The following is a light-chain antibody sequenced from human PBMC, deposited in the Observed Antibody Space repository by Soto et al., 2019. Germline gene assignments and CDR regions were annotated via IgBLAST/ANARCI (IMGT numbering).Light chain of an antibody. CDR3: QESYTSPAVS. Sequence: IQMTQSPSSLSASVGDSITITCRASQGIESDLNWYQHKPGEAPKLLIYGTSTLQTGVPLRFSGSGSGTDFTLTISSLQAEDFATYFCQESYTSPAVSFGGGTKVDIK. CDR1: QGIESD. J-gene: IGKJ4*01. V-gene: IGKV1-39*01. CDR2: GTS.